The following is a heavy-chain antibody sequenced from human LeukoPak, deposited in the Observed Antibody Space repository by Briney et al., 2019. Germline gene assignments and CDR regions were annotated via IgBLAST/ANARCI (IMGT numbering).Heavy chain of an antibody. D-gene: IGHD3-22*01. CDR1: GFTFSTYW. V-gene: IGHV3-74*01. J-gene: IGHJ1*01. CDR3: ARAPSEIGGYYPEYFRH. CDR2: IKSDGGT. Sequence: GGSLRLSCAASGFTFSTYWMHWVRQAPGKGLVWVSRIKSDGGTNYADSVKGRFTSSRDNAKKTVSLQMNSLRPEDTGVYYCARAPSEIGGYYPEYFRHWGQGTLVTVSS.